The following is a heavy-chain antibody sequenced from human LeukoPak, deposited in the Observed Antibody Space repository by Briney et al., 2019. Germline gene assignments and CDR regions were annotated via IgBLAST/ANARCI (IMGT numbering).Heavy chain of an antibody. CDR1: GFNFNVYA. Sequence: GGSLRLSCEASGFNFNVYAMHWVRQAPGKGLEWVTATSYDGSKIYYSDSVQGRFTISRDNSKNTLYLQMNSLTTDDTAVYYCARGKMRTLALAEYLQDWGQGTLVTVSS. V-gene: IGHV3-30*04. CDR3: ARGKMRTLALAEYLQD. CDR2: TSYDGSKI. J-gene: IGHJ1*01.